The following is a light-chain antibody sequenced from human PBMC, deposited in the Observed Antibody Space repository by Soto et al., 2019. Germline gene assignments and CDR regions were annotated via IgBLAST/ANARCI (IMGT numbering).Light chain of an antibody. CDR2: DVS. CDR1: SSDVGAYIF. Sequence: QSALTQPASVSGSPGQSITISCTGSSSDVGAYIFVSWYQHHPGKAPKLIIYDVSVRPFGVSRRFSGSKSGNTASLTISGLQAEDEADYYCCSYATASILFGTGTKVTVL. J-gene: IGLJ1*01. V-gene: IGLV2-14*03. CDR3: CSYATASIL.